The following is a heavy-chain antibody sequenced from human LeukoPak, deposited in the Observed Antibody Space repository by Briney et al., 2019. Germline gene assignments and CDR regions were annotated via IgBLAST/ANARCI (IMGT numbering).Heavy chain of an antibody. CDR3: ARDAAAAGPGAFDI. Sequence: SETLSLTSTVSAGSISSYYWSWIRQPPREGLEWIRYIYYSGSTNYSPSLKSRVTISVDTSKDQFSLKLSSVTAADTAVYYCARDAAAAGPGAFDIWGQGTMVTVSS. CDR1: AGSISSYY. J-gene: IGHJ3*02. D-gene: IGHD6-13*01. V-gene: IGHV4-59*01. CDR2: IYYSGST.